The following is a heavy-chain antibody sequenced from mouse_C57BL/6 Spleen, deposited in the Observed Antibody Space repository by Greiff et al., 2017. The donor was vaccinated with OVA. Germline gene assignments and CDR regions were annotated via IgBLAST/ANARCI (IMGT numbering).Heavy chain of an antibody. J-gene: IGHJ2*01. Sequence: EVHLVESGGGLVKPGGSLKLSCAASGFTFSDYGMHWVRQAPEKGLEWVAYISSGSSTIYYADTVKGRFTFSRDNAKNTLFLQMTRLRSEDTAMYYCAKRGGYGSSPYYFDYWGQGTTLTVSS. V-gene: IGHV5-17*01. CDR2: ISSGSSTI. CDR3: AKRGGYGSSPYYFDY. D-gene: IGHD1-1*01. CDR1: GFTFSDYG.